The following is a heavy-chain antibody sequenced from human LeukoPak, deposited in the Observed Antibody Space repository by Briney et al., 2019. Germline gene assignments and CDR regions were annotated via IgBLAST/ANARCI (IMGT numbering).Heavy chain of an antibody. V-gene: IGHV3-30*19. CDR1: GFIFTNYG. D-gene: IGHD5-12*01. CDR2: ISYDGSSK. J-gene: IGHJ4*02. Sequence: PGGSLRLSCAASGFIFTNYGMNWVRQAPGKGLEWVAVISYDGSSKYYADSVKGRFTISRDNSKNTLYLQMNSLRAEDTAVYYCASQFSASDEYFDYWGQGTLVTVSS. CDR3: ASQFSASDEYFDY.